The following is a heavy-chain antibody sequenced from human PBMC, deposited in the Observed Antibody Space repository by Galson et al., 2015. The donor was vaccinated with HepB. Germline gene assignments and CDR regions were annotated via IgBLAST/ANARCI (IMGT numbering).Heavy chain of an antibody. Sequence: SLRLSCAVSGFNFSDFFMTWIRQAPGEGLEWISYISDSGAISYYADSVKGRFTVSRGNAKKSLFLQMSRLRAEDTAVYYCAKAAGWFDPLGQGTLVTVSS. J-gene: IGHJ5*02. V-gene: IGHV3-11*01. CDR1: GFNFSDFF. CDR3: AKAAGWFDP. CDR2: ISDSGAIS.